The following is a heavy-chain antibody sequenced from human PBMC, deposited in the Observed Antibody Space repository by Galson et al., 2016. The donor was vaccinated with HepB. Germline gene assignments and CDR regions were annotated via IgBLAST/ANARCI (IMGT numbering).Heavy chain of an antibody. V-gene: IGHV1-2*04. Sequence: SVKVSCKASGYTFTGYYMTWVRQAPGQGLEWMGWINPNSGGTNYAQKFQGWVTMTRDTSISTAYMELSRLRSDDTAVYYCARAAFKGTAWGYWGEGTLVTVSS. J-gene: IGHJ4*02. D-gene: IGHD1-26*01. CDR2: INPNSGGT. CDR1: GYTFTGYY. CDR3: ARAAFKGTAWGY.